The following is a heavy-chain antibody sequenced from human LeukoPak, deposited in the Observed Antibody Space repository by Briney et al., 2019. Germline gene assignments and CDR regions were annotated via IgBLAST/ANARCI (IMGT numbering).Heavy chain of an antibody. V-gene: IGHV1-2*02. CDR2: INPNTDGT. CDR1: GYTFTGYY. D-gene: IGHD4-11*01. J-gene: IGHJ6*03. CDR3: ATSAGDYRAGHYYYMGV. Sequence: ASVKVSCKASGYTFTGYYFHWVRQAPGQGLEWMGWINPNTDGTNYAQKFLGGVTLTWDTSISTAYMELNRLTSDDTAVYYCATSAGDYRAGHYYYMGVWGKGTSVTVSS.